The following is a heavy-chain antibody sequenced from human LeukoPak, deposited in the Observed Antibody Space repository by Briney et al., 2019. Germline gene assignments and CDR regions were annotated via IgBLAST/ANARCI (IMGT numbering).Heavy chain of an antibody. D-gene: IGHD3-22*01. V-gene: IGHV4-30-2*01. CDR2: IYHSGST. J-gene: IGHJ3*02. Sequence: SSETLSLTCTVSGGSISSGGYYWSWIRQPPGKGLEWIGYIYHSGSTYYNPSLKSRVTISVNTSKNQFSLKLSSVTAADTAVYYCARDTITMIVFRAFDIWGQGTMVTVSS. CDR1: GGSISSGGYY. CDR3: ARDTITMIVFRAFDI.